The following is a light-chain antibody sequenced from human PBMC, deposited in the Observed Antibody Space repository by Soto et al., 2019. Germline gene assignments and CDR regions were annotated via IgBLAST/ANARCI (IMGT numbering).Light chain of an antibody. V-gene: IGLV2-8*01. J-gene: IGLJ2*01. Sequence: QSALTQPPSASGSPGQSVTISCTATSRDVGGYNYVSWYQQHPGKAPKVMIDEVTKRPSGVPDRFSGSKSGNTASLTVSGLQAEDEADYYCTSYVGSSNHVVFGVGTKLTVL. CDR1: SRDVGGYNY. CDR3: TSYVGSSNHVV. CDR2: EVT.